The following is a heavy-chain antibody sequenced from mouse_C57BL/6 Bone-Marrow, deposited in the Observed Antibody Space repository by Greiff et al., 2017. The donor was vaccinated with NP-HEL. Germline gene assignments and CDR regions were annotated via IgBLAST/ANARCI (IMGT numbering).Heavy chain of an antibody. J-gene: IGHJ2*01. CDR2: IYPGSGNT. CDR3: ARDDYEDY. CDR1: GYTFTDYY. D-gene: IGHD2-4*01. V-gene: IGHV1-76*01. Sequence: QVQLQQSGAELVRPGASVKLSCKASGYTFTDYYINWVKQRPGQGLEWIARIYPGSGNTYYNEKFKGKATLTAEKSSSTAYMQLSSLTDEDSAVYFCARDDYEDYWGQGTTLTVSS.